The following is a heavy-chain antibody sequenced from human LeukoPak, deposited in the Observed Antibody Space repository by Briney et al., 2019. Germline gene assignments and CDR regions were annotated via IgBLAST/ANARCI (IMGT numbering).Heavy chain of an antibody. D-gene: IGHD1-14*01. Sequence: GGSLRLSCAASGFTFSSYAMSWVRQAPGKGLEWVSAISGSGGSTYYADSVQGRFTISRDNAKNSLYLQMNSLRAEDTAVYYCATSRTLDYWGQGTLVTVSS. J-gene: IGHJ4*02. CDR1: GFTFSSYA. V-gene: IGHV3-23*01. CDR2: ISGSGGST. CDR3: ATSRTLDY.